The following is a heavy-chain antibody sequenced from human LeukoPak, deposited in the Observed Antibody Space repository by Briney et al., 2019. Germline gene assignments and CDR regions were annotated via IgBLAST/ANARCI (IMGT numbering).Heavy chain of an antibody. J-gene: IGHJ3*02. D-gene: IGHD5-24*01. CDR1: GGTFSSYA. CDR3: ARKGSRHGDAFDI. CDR2: IIPIFGTA. Sequence: SVKVSCKASGGTFSSYAISWVRQAPGQGLEWMGGIIPIFGTANYAQKFQGRVTITADESTSTAYMELSSLRSEDTAVYYCARKGSRHGDAFDIWGQGTMVTVSS. V-gene: IGHV1-69*13.